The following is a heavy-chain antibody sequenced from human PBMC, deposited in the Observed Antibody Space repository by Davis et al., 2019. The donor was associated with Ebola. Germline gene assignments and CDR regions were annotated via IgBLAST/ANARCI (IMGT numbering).Heavy chain of an antibody. CDR3: ARGKWFDP. J-gene: IGHJ5*02. V-gene: IGHV1-69*08. CDR2: IIPVVDTK. CDR1: GYTFTGYY. Sequence: AASVKVSCKASGYTFTGYYMHWVRQAPGQGLEWTGRIIPVVDTKDYAQKFQGRVTLTADKATNTAYMELSGLRFDDTAVYYCARGKWFDPWGQGTLVSVTS.